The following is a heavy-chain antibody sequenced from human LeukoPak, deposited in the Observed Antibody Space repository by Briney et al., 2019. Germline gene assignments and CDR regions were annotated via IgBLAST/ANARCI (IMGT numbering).Heavy chain of an antibody. D-gene: IGHD3-22*01. CDR2: MNPNSGNT. Sequence: ASVKVSCKASGYTFTGYDINWVRQATGQRLEWMGWMNPNSGNTGYAQKFQGRVTMTRNTSISTAYMEVSSLRSEDTAVYYCARGILPSSYYYDSSGYDYWGQGTLVTVSS. CDR1: GYTFTGYD. J-gene: IGHJ4*02. CDR3: ARGILPSSYYYDSSGYDY. V-gene: IGHV1-8*02.